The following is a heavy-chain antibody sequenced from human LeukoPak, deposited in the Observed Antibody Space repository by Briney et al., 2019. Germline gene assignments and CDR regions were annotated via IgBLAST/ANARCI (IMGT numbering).Heavy chain of an antibody. Sequence: SETLSLTCTVSGGSISDYYGSWIRQPPGKGLEWIGYVYYSGSTSYNPSLKSRVTISVDTSKNQFSLKVSSVTAADTALYYCARGHLVFAYWGQGTLVTVSS. J-gene: IGHJ4*02. CDR2: VYYSGST. CDR1: GGSISDYY. CDR3: ARGHLVFAY. V-gene: IGHV4-59*01. D-gene: IGHD6-6*01.